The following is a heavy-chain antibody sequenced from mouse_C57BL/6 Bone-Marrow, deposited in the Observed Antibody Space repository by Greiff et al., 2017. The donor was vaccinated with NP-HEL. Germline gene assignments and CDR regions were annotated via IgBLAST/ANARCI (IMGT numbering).Heavy chain of an antibody. D-gene: IGHD2-12*01. J-gene: IGHJ1*03. CDR1: GYKFTDYY. Sequence: VQLHQSGPELVKPGASVKISCKASGYKFTDYYMNWVKQSHGKSLEWIGDINPNNGGTSYNPKFKGKAKLTVAKYYSTAYMELRSLTSEDSAVYYCAREVLLPRYWYFDVWGTGTTVTVSS. CDR2: INPNNGGT. V-gene: IGHV1-26*01. CDR3: AREVLLPRYWYFDV.